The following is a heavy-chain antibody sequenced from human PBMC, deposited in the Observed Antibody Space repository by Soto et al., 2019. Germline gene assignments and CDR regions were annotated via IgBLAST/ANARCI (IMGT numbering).Heavy chain of an antibody. V-gene: IGHV1-18*01. CDR3: ARCGGGSCYGGMDV. Sequence: QVQLVQSGAEVKKPGASVKVSCKASGYTFTSYGISWVRQAPGQGLEHMGWISADNGNTNYPQKLQGRVTMTIDTSSRTAYMELRSLRSDDTAVYYCARCGGGSCYGGMDVWGQGTTVTVSS. J-gene: IGHJ6*02. CDR1: GYTFTSYG. CDR2: ISADNGNT. D-gene: IGHD2-15*01.